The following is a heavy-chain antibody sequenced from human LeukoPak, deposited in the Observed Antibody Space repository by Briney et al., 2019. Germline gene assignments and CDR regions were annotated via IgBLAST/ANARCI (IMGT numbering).Heavy chain of an antibody. J-gene: IGHJ4*02. CDR2: IKGDGSDT. CDR1: GFTFSSYW. CDR3: ARGEEEDSSGYYYFDY. D-gene: IGHD3-22*01. Sequence: GGSLRLSCAASGFTFSSYWMHWVRQTPGKGLVWVSRIKGDGSDTLYADSVKGRFTISRDNSKNTLYLQMNSLRAEDTAVYYCARGEEEDSSGYYYFDYWGQGTLVTVSS. V-gene: IGHV3-74*01.